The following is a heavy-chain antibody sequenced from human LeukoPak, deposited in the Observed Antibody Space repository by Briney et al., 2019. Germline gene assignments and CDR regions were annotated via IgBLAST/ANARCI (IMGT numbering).Heavy chain of an antibody. CDR3: AREDDGSESWTMTYYYYYYMDV. CDR2: IKQDGSEK. J-gene: IGHJ6*03. V-gene: IGHV3-7*01. CDR1: GFTFSSYW. Sequence: GGSLRLSCAASGFTFSSYWMSWVRQAPGKGLEWVANIKQDGSEKYYVDSVKGRFTISRDNAKNSLYLQMNSLRAEDTAVYYCAREDDGSESWTMTYYYYYYMDVWGKGTTVTVSS. D-gene: IGHD3-10*01.